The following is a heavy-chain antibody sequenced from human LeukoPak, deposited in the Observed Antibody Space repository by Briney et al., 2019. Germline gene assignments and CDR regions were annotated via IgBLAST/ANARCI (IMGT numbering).Heavy chain of an antibody. CDR1: GDSISYESYY. J-gene: IGHJ5*02. D-gene: IGHD4-17*01. CDR2: VYRGRT. CDR3: AGEGEYGESYS. Sequence: NPSETLSLTCAVSGDSISYESYYWNWIRQAPGKGPEWIGNVYRGRTRLNPAYASRVAISVDMSKSQVSLSLTSVTVADTAIYYCAGEGEYGESYSWGQGGLVIVSA. V-gene: IGHV4-30-2*01.